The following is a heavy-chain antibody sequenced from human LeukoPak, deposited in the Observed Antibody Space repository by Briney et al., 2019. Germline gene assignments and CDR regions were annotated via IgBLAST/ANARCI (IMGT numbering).Heavy chain of an antibody. D-gene: IGHD6-19*01. Sequence: GGSLRLSCAASGFTVSSSYMSWVRQAPGKGLEWVSVIHSGGKTYYADSVKGRFSISGDNSKNTLYLQMNSLRAEDTAVYYCAKASGSNGWKTFDYWGQGTLVSVSS. V-gene: IGHV3-53*01. CDR1: GFTVSSSY. J-gene: IGHJ4*02. CDR3: AKASGSNGWKTFDY. CDR2: IHSGGKT.